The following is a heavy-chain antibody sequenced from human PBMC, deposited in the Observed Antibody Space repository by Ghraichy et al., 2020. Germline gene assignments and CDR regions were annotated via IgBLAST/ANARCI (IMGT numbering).Heavy chain of an antibody. D-gene: IGHD1-1*01. CDR3: LTWRKN. CDR2: IKRKTDGGTT. Sequence: LTCAASGFTFSNAWMTWVRQAPGKGLEWVGRIKRKTDGGTTDYAAPVKGRFTTSRDDSKNTLYLQMNSLKTEDTAVYYCLTWRKNWGQGTLVTVSS. J-gene: IGHJ1*01. V-gene: IGHV3-15*01. CDR1: GFTFSNAW.